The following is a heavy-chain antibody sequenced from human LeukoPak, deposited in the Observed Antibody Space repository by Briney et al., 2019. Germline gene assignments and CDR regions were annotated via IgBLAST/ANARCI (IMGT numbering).Heavy chain of an antibody. J-gene: IGHJ5*02. CDR3: ARHDNYPGFGRGIGP. V-gene: IGHV4-59*08. CDR1: GGSINNYY. D-gene: IGHD3-16*01. CDR2: ISDIGID. Sequence: SETLSFTCTVSGGSINNYYWSWTRQPPGKGLECIGYISDIGIDRYNPAIESRVTISKDTSKIKFSLELNSVTAADTAVYYCARHDNYPGFGRGIGPWGQGTLVTVSS.